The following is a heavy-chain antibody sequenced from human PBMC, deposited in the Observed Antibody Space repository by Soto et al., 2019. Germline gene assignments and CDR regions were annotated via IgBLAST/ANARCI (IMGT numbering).Heavy chain of an antibody. CDR3: ARLMGIVTVDY. J-gene: IGHJ4*02. Sequence: QLQLQESGPGLVKPSETLFLTCSVSGGSISSTGHYWGWIRQPPGKGLEWIGNIYYAGSPYYNPSLKSRVTISVHTSKNPFSLALTSVTAADTAVYYCARLMGIVTVDYWGQGALVTVSS. D-gene: IGHD2-21*02. CDR1: GGSISSTGHY. CDR2: IYYAGSP. V-gene: IGHV4-39*01.